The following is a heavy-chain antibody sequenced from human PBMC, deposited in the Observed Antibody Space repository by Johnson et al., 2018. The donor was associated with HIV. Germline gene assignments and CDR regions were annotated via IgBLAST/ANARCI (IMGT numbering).Heavy chain of an antibody. D-gene: IGHD6-13*01. Sequence: EVQLVESGGGLVKPGGSLRLSCAASGFTFSSYAMHWVRQAPGKGLEWVSGISWNSGSIGYADSVKGRFTISRDNAKNSLYLQMNSLRAEDTALYYCAKQYSSSWYGNAFDIWGQGTMVTVSS. V-gene: IGHV3-9*01. CDR3: AKQYSSSWYGNAFDI. CDR2: ISWNSGSI. J-gene: IGHJ3*02. CDR1: GFTFSSYA.